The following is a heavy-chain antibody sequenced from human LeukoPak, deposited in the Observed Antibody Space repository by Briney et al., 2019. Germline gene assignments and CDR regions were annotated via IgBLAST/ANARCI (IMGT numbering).Heavy chain of an antibody. D-gene: IGHD3-3*01. CDR3: AHKDYDFWSPPGGWFDP. V-gene: IGHV2-5*01. Sequence: SGPTLVNPTQTLTLTCTFSGFSLSTSGVGVGWIRQPPGKALEWLALIYWNDDKRYSPSLKSRLTITKDTSKNQVVLTMTNMDPVDTATYYCAHKDYDFWSPPGGWFDPWGQGTLVTVSS. J-gene: IGHJ5*02. CDR2: IYWNDDK. CDR1: GFSLSTSGVG.